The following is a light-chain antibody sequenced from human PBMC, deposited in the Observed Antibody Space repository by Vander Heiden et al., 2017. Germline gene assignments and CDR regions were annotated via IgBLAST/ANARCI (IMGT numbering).Light chain of an antibody. V-gene: IGKV4-1*01. CDR1: QCVLYSSNNKNY. CDR3: QQYYNTPIT. J-gene: IGKJ5*01. Sequence: DIVMTQSPDSLAVSLGERATINCKSSQCVLYSSNNKNYLAWYQQKPGQPPKLLIYWASTRESGVPDRFSGSGSGTDFTLTISSLQAEDVADYYCQQYYNTPITFGQGTRLEIK. CDR2: WAS.